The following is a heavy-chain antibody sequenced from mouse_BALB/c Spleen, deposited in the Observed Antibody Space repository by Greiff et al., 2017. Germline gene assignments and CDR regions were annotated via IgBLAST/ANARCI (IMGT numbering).Heavy chain of an antibody. V-gene: IGHV5-6-3*01. CDR1: GFTFSSYG. CDR2: INRNGGST. J-gene: IGHJ2*01. Sequence: DVQLVESGAGLVQPGGSLKLSCAASGFTFSSYGMSWVRQTPDKRLELVATINRNGGSTYYPDSVKGRFTISRDNAKNTLYLQMSSLKSEDTAMYYCARDYYGNSFDYWGQGTTLTVSA. CDR3: ARDYYGNSFDY. D-gene: IGHD2-1*01.